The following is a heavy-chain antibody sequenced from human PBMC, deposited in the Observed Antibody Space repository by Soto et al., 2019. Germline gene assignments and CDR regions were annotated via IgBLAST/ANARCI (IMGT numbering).Heavy chain of an antibody. V-gene: IGHV3-9*01. CDR1: GFIFNEYA. D-gene: IGHD3-10*01. CDR2: ISFNSGSI. J-gene: IGHJ6*02. Sequence: EVQLVESGGGLVQPGRSLRLSCAASGFIFNEYAMHWVRQAPGKGLVWVSGISFNSGSIGYADSVHGRFIISRDNAESALLLQMNSLRPDDTAVYFSAKDSTYGLLLHYYSGMDVWGQGTTVTVSS. CDR3: AKDSTYGLLLHYYSGMDV.